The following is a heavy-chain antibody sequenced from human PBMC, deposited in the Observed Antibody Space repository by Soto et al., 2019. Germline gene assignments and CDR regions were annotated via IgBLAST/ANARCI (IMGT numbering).Heavy chain of an antibody. Sequence: SETLSLTCTVSGGSMNKYYWNWIRQPAGKGLEWIGRIYTRGSTNYNPSMKSRVTMSVDTSKNEVSLNLNSVTAADTAVYYCAAIREDIFYGMDVWSQGTTVTVSS. D-gene: IGHD2-15*01. CDR1: GGSMNKYY. J-gene: IGHJ6*02. V-gene: IGHV4-4*07. CDR3: AAIREDIFYGMDV. CDR2: IYTRGST.